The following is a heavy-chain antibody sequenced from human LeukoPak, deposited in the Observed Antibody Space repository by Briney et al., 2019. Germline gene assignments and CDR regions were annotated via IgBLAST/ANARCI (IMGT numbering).Heavy chain of an antibody. J-gene: IGHJ4*01. V-gene: IGHV3-20*04. CDR3: ARDNPGFGYCNGVGCDANSFDF. D-gene: IGHD2-15*01. CDR2: VTWDGTIT. CDR1: AFKFDVYG. Sequence: PGRSLRLSCAVPAFKFDVYGMSSVSHAPGKGMEWVSAVTWDGTITDHIDSVKGRFTISKANARNSLYLDMMTLRTEDTATYYCARDNPGFGYCNGVGCDANSFDFWGHGTLVIVSS.